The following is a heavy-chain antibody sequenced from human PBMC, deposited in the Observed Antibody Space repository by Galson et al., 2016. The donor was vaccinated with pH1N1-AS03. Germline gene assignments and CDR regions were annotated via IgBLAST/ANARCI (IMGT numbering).Heavy chain of an antibody. D-gene: IGHD1-1*01. V-gene: IGHV3-23*01. Sequence: SLRLSCATSGFTFTDFAVSWVRQAPGRGLEWVSATSSSGGSTYYAESVKGRFTILRDYSKNTVDLQMNSLRAEDTAVYCCAKDRNDYRLHYFSGSDVWGQGTTVIVSS. J-gene: IGHJ6*02. CDR1: GFTFTDFA. CDR3: AKDRNDYRLHYFSGSDV. CDR2: TSSSGGST.